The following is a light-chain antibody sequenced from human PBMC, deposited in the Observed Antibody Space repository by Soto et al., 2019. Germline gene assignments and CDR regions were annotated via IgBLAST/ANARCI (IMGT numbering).Light chain of an antibody. CDR3: LQHNNYPRT. CDR1: QDIRID. V-gene: IGKV1-17*01. CDR2: AAS. Sequence: DIPMTQSPSSLSASVGDRVTITCRASQDIRIDLAWYQQKPGKAPLRLIYAASNLQSGVPSRFSGSGSWTELTLTISILQPEYFATYYCLQHNNYPRTFDPGTKQEI. J-gene: IGKJ2*01.